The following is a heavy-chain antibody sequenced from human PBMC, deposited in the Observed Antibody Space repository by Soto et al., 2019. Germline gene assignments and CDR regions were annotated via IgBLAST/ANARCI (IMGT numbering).Heavy chain of an antibody. J-gene: IGHJ4*02. CDR2: IYYSGST. CDR1: GGSISSGDYY. CDR3: ARDIGTTVSSDY. Sequence: SETLSLTCTVSGGSISSGDYYWSWIRQPPGKGLEWIGYIYYSGSTYYNPSLKSRVTISVDTSKNQFSLKLSSVTAADTAVYYCARDIGTTVSSDYWGQGTPVTVSS. D-gene: IGHD4-17*01. V-gene: IGHV4-30-4*01.